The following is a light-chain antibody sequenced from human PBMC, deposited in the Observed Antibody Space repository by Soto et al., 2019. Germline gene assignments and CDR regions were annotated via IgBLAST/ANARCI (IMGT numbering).Light chain of an antibody. CDR1: QTISSN. J-gene: IGKJ3*01. V-gene: IGKV3-15*01. CDR2: SAS. CDR3: QQRADWPIT. Sequence: DRVMTQSPATLSVSPGDRATLSCRASQTISSNLAWYQQKPGQAPRLLIHSASTRATGIPARFSGSGSGTEFTLTISSLQSEDFALYYCQQRADWPITFGPGTKVDI.